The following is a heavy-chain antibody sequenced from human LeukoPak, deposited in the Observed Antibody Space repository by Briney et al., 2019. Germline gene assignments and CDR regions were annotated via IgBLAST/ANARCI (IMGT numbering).Heavy chain of an antibody. J-gene: IGHJ6*03. CDR2: MNPNSGNT. Sequence: EASVKVSFKASGYTFTSYDINWVRQTPGQGLEWMGWMNPNSGNTGYAQKFQGRVTMTRNTSISTAYMELSSLRSEDTAVYYCARGKVGSSSWSEPFYYYYYMDVWGKGTTVTVSS. V-gene: IGHV1-8*01. CDR1: GYTFTSYD. D-gene: IGHD6-13*01. CDR3: ARGKVGSSSWSEPFYYYYYMDV.